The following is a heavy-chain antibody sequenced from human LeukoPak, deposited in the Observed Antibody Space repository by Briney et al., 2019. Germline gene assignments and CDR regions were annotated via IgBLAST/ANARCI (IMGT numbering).Heavy chain of an antibody. Sequence: SETLSLTCTVSGGSISGYYWSWIRQPPGKGLEWVGYVHYSGNTNYNPSLKSRVTISVDTSKNQFSLKLSSVTAADTAVYYCARLELRWWYFDHWGQGTLVTVSS. CDR1: GGSISGYY. D-gene: IGHD4-23*01. J-gene: IGHJ4*02. CDR2: VHYSGNT. CDR3: ARLELRWWYFDH. V-gene: IGHV4-59*08.